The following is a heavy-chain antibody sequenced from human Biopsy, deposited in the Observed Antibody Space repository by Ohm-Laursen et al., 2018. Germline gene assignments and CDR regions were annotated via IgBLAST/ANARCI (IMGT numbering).Heavy chain of an antibody. D-gene: IGHD3-22*01. V-gene: IGHV4-4*08. J-gene: IGHJ4*02. CDR1: GGSLNNHY. CDR2: IYSSGRT. Sequence: SETLSLTCSVSGGSLNNHYWSWIRQSPGKGLEWLAYIYSSGRTNYNPSLKRRIIVSVDTSKNQLSLKVTFVTATDTAMYYCARHDRSGYWGLDYWGQGALVTVSA. CDR3: ARHDRSGYWGLDY.